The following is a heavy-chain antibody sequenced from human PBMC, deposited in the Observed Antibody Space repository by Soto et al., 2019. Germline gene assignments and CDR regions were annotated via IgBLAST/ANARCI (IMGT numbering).Heavy chain of an antibody. Sequence: QVQLVQSGAEVRKPGASVTVSCRSSGDSFNDYYIHWVRHAPGQGLAWMGWINPNSGVTKYAQKFQGWVSMTRDTSIRTVYMQLSRLRSDDTAVYYCARESGGATATLDYYYFYMDVWGTGTTVTVSS. J-gene: IGHJ6*03. D-gene: IGHD5-12*01. V-gene: IGHV1-2*04. CDR1: GDSFNDYY. CDR3: ARESGGATATLDYYYFYMDV. CDR2: INPNSGVT.